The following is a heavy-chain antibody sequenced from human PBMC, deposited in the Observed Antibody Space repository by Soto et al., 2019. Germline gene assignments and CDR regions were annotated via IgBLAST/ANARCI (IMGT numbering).Heavy chain of an antibody. CDR3: ARDTNSLDP. D-gene: IGHD3-16*01. J-gene: IGHJ5*02. Sequence: LSLTCTVSGGSTSSHYWTWIWIRQLPGRGLEWVGYIYDSVKTKYNPSLKSRVTISVDTSKNQFSLQLSSVTAADTAVYYCARDTNSLDPWGQGTLVTVSS. V-gene: IGHV4-59*11. CDR1: GGSTSSHY. CDR2: IYDSVKT.